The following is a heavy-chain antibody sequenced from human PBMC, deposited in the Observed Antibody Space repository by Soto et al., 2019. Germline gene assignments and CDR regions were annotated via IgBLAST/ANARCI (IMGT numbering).Heavy chain of an antibody. V-gene: IGHV4-31*03. J-gene: IGHJ4*02. CDR3: ARVPLV. Sequence: PSETLSLTCTVSGGSIGSGTFYWSWIRLHPGEGLEWIGYIFDSGTTYYNPSLKSRVTISVDTSKNQFSLKLRSVTAADTAVYYCARVPLVGGQGFLVTVSS. CDR2: IFDSGTT. CDR1: GGSIGSGTFY.